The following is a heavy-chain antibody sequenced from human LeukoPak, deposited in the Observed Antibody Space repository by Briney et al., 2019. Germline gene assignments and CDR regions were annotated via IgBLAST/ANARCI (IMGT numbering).Heavy chain of an antibody. Sequence: GGSLRLSCAASGFTFSTYAMSWVRQAPGKGLEWVSVISGSGGSTYYADSVKGRFTISRDNSKNTLYLQMNSLRAEDTAVYYCAKGTTTLVVTKIDYWGQGTLVTVSS. V-gene: IGHV3-23*01. CDR2: ISGSGGST. CDR3: AKGTTTLVVTKIDY. CDR1: GFTFSTYA. D-gene: IGHD4-23*01. J-gene: IGHJ4*02.